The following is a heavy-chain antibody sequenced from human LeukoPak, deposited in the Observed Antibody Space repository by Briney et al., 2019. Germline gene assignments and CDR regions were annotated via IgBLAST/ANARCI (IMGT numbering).Heavy chain of an antibody. V-gene: IGHV3-23*01. D-gene: IGHD2-21*01. CDR1: GFTFSSYA. CDR2: ISGSGGST. J-gene: IGHJ4*02. CDR3: AKRGVVIRVILVGFHKEAYYFDS. Sequence: GGSLRLSCAASGFTFSSYAMSWVRQAPGKGLEWVSSISGSGGSTHYADSVKGRFTISRDSPKNTLYLQMNSLRAEDTAVYFCAKRGVVIRVILVGFHKEAYYFDSWGQGALVTVSS.